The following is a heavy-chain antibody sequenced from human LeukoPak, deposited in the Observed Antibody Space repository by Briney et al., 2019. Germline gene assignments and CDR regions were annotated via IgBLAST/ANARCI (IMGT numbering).Heavy chain of an antibody. CDR1: GFTFSSYW. CDR3: AKVGDYGDYLIDY. CDR2: ISGSGGST. J-gene: IGHJ4*02. V-gene: IGHV3-23*01. D-gene: IGHD4-17*01. Sequence: GGSLRLSCAVSGFTFSSYWMSWVRQAPGKGLEWVSAISGSGGSTYYADSVKGRFTISRDNSKNTLYLQMNSLRAEDTAVYYCAKVGDYGDYLIDYWGQGTLVTVSS.